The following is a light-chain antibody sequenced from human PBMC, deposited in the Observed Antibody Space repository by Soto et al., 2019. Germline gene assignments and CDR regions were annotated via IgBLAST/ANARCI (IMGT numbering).Light chain of an antibody. Sequence: DIVLTQSPGTLSLSPGERATLSCRASQNVDSTYLAWYQQKPGQAPRLVIYGSTRRAPGVPDRFSGSGSGTDFTLTISRLDPEDFAVYFCQQYGSSFTFGPGTKVDIK. V-gene: IGKV3-20*01. CDR1: QNVDSTY. CDR3: QQYGSSFT. J-gene: IGKJ3*01. CDR2: GST.